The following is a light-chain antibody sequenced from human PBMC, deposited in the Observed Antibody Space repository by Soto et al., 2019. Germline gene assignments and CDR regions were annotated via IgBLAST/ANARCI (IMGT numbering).Light chain of an antibody. CDR2: EVT. CDR1: SSDIGSYTR. V-gene: IGLV2-18*02. Sequence: QSALTQPPSVSGSPGLSVTISCTGSSSDIGSYTRVSWYQQPPASAPKLLINEVTRRASGAPDRFSGSASGNTASLTISGVQAEDEADYYCSSYTSFDTVIFGGGTKLTVL. J-gene: IGLJ2*01. CDR3: SSYTSFDTVI.